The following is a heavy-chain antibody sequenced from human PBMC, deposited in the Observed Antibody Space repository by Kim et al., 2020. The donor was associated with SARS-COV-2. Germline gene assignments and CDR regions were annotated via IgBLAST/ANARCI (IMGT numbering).Heavy chain of an antibody. CDR3: ARGAGESYLRPDY. V-gene: IGHV4-31*02. Sequence: YNPSLKRRVTMSVDTSKNPFSLELSSGTAADTAVYYCARGAGESYLRPDYWGQGTLVTVSS. D-gene: IGHD1-26*01. J-gene: IGHJ4*02.